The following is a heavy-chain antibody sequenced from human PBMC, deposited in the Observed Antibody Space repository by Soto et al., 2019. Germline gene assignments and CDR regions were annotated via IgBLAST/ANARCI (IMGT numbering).Heavy chain of an antibody. CDR2: IYYSGST. CDR1: GGSISSSSYY. Sequence: QLQLQESGPGLVKPSETLSLTCTVSGGSISSSSYYWGWIRQPPGKGLEWIGSIYYSGSTHYNPSLKSRVTISVDTSKNQFSLKLSSVTAADTAVYYCARQDIVLMPLGLNWFDPWGQGTLVTVSS. V-gene: IGHV4-39*01. CDR3: ARQDIVLMPLGLNWFDP. D-gene: IGHD2-8*01. J-gene: IGHJ5*02.